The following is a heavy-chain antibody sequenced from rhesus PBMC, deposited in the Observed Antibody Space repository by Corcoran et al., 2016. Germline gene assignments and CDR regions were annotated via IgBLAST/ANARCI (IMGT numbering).Heavy chain of an antibody. Sequence: QVQLVQSGAEIKQPGASVKLSCRASGYTFTSYYMHWVRQAPGQGLEWIGLISPYNGNKVDAQNFQGRVTITTETSTSTGYMELSSLRSEDTAVYYCTRASGWELQRGFDYWGQGVLVTVSS. V-gene: IGHV1-1*01. D-gene: IGHD1-44*02. CDR3: TRASGWELQRGFDY. CDR1: GYTFTSYY. CDR2: ISPYNGNK. J-gene: IGHJ4*01.